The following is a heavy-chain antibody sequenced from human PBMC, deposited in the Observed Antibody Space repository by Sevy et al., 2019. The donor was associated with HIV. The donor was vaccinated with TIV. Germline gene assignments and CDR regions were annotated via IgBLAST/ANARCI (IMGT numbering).Heavy chain of an antibody. CDR1: GASISSSGYY. V-gene: IGHV4-39*01. CDR2: INYSGIT. CDR3: WGPKLTLSQGLHYLDY. D-gene: IGHD3-16*01. J-gene: IGHJ4*02. Sequence: SETLSLTCTVSGASISSSGYYWGWIRQPPGKGLEWIASINYSGITFYNPSLKSRVTISADTSKNQFSLRLSSVTAADSSYFFLWGPKLTLSQGLHYLDYWGQGTVVTVSS.